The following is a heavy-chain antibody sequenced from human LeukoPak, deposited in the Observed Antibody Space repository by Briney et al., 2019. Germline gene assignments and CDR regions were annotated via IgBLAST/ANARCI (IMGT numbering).Heavy chain of an antibody. CDR3: ARDPIAVAGKVFDY. CDR2: IYSGGRT. Sequence: GGSLRLSCAVSGFTVSSNSMSWVRQTPGKGLEWVSVIYSGGRTYYADSVKGRFTISRDNAKNSLYLQMNSLRAEDTAVYYCARDPIAVAGKVFDYWGQGTLVTVSS. V-gene: IGHV3-53*01. CDR1: GFTVSSNS. D-gene: IGHD6-19*01. J-gene: IGHJ4*02.